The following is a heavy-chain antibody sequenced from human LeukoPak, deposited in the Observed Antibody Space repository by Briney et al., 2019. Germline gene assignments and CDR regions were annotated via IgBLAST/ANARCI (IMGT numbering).Heavy chain of an antibody. CDR1: GGSISSSSYY. D-gene: IGHD3-10*01. J-gene: IGHJ3*02. CDR3: ARDLNYYGSKLPENDAFDI. V-gene: IGHV4-39*07. CDR2: IYYSGST. Sequence: PSETLSLTCTVSGGSISSSSYYWGWIRQPPGKGLEWIGSIYYSGSTYYNPSLKSRVTISVDTSKNQFSLKLSSVTAADTAVYYCARDLNYYGSKLPENDAFDIWGQGTMVTVSS.